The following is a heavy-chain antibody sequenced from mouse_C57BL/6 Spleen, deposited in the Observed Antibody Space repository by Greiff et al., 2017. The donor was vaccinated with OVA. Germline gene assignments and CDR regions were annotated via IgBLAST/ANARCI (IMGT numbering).Heavy chain of an antibody. CDR1: GFTFSSYA. CDR3: ARVRDYYYYAMDY. CDR2: ISDGGSYT. V-gene: IGHV5-4*03. D-gene: IGHD1-1*01. J-gene: IGHJ4*01. Sequence: EVKLQESGGGLVKPGGSLKLSCAASGFTFSSYAMSWVRQTPEKRLEWVATISDGGSYTYYPDNVKGRFTISRDNAKNNLYLQMSHLKSEDTAMYYCARVRDYYYYAMDYWGQGTSVTVSS.